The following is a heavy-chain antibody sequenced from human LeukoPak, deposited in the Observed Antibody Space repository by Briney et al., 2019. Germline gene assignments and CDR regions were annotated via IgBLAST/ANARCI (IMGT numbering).Heavy chain of an antibody. D-gene: IGHD5-24*01. CDR3: ARVQGGDGYNPELYYYGMDV. CDR2: ISAYNGNT. Sequence: ASVKVSCKASGYTFTSYGISWVRQAPGQGLEWMGWISAYNGNTNYAQKLQGRVTMTTDTSTSTAYMELSSLRSEDTAVYYCARVQGGDGYNPELYYYGMDVWGQGTTVTVSS. J-gene: IGHJ6*02. V-gene: IGHV1-18*01. CDR1: GYTFTSYG.